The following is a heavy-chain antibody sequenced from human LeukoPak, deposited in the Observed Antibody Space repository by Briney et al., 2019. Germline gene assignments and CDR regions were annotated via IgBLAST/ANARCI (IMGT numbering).Heavy chain of an antibody. D-gene: IGHD5-24*01. CDR3: GSWLQLRLSGMDV. V-gene: IGHV4-34*01. CDR2: INHSGST. J-gene: IGHJ6*02. CDR1: GGSFSGYY. Sequence: SETLSLTCAVYGGSFSGYYWSWIRQPPGKGLEGIGEINHSGSTNYNPSLKSRRTISVDTSNNQFSLKLSSVAAAATAVYYCGSWLQLRLSGMDVWGQGTTVTVSS.